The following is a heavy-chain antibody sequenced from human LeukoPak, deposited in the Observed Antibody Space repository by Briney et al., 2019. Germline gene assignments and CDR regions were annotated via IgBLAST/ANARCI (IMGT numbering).Heavy chain of an antibody. V-gene: IGHV4-34*01. J-gene: IGHJ4*02. Sequence: SETLSLTCAVYGGSFSGYYWSWIRQPPGKGLEWIGEINHSGSTNYNPSLESRVTISVDTSKNQFSLKLSSVTAADTAVYYCARDSLLGVVVPAAIDYWGQGTLVTVSS. CDR1: GGSFSGYY. D-gene: IGHD2-2*01. CDR3: ARDSLLGVVVPAAIDY. CDR2: INHSGST.